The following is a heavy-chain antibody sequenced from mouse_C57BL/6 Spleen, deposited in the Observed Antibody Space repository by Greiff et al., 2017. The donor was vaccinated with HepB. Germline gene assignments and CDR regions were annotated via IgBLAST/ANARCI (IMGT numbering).Heavy chain of an antibody. D-gene: IGHD1-1*01. Sequence: EVQLQQSGAELVRPGASVKLSCTASGFNIKDDYMHWVKQRPEQGLEWIGWIDPENGDTEYASKFQGKATITADTSSNTAYLQLSSLTSEDTAVYYCTSHYYGSSYFDYWGQGTTLPVSS. CDR1: GFNIKDDY. CDR2: IDPENGDT. J-gene: IGHJ2*01. CDR3: TSHYYGSSYFDY. V-gene: IGHV14-4*01.